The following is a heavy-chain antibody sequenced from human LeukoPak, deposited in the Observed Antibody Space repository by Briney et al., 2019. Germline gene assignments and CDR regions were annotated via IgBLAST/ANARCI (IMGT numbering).Heavy chain of an antibody. D-gene: IGHD1-26*01. CDR3: ARARIVGATPYFDY. V-gene: IGHV3-11*01. Sequence: GGSLRLSCAASGFTFSDYYMSWIRQAPGKGLEWVSYISSSGSTIYYADSVKGRFTISRDNAKNSLYLQMNSLRAEDTAVYYCARARIVGATPYFDYWGQGTLVTVSS. CDR2: ISSSGSTI. J-gene: IGHJ4*02. CDR1: GFTFSDYY.